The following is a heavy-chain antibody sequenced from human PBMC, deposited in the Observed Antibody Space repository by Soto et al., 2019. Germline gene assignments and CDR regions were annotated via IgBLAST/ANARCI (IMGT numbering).Heavy chain of an antibody. D-gene: IGHD5-18*01. J-gene: IGHJ6*02. CDR2: IYHSGST. CDR3: ARDRLMATAGTARHYFGLDV. V-gene: IGHV4-59*01. Sequence: SETLSLTCTVSGASISSSYWSWIRRPPGKGLEWIGYIYHSGSTKYNPSLKSRVTISVDTSKNQFSVKLSSVTAADTAVYYCARDRLMATAGTARHYFGLDVWGQGTTVTVSS. CDR1: GASISSSY.